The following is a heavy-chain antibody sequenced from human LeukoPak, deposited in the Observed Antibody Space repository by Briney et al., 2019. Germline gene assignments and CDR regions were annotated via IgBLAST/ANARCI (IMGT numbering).Heavy chain of an antibody. CDR2: ISAYNGKT. D-gene: IGHD2-15*01. V-gene: IGHV1-18*01. J-gene: IGHJ4*02. CDR3: ASTIWGYDVAATDYYFDY. Sequence: ASVKVSCKASGYTFTSYGISWVRQAPGQGLEWRGWISAYNGKTNYAQKLQGRVTITTDTYTRTEYMERRRQRSDDTAVYYCASTIWGYDVAATDYYFDYWGQGTLVTVSS. CDR1: GYTFTSYG.